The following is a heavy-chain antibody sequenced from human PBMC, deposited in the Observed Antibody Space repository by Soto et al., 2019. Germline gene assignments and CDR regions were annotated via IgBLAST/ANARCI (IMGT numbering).Heavy chain of an antibody. CDR1: GFTFSSAE. CDR3: PRRGSR. V-gene: IGHV3-48*03. CDR2: TRPGTQTI. D-gene: IGHD2-15*01. Sequence: GGSLRLSCAASGFTFSSAEMYWVRPAQGQGLDWISYTRPGTQTISYPESVNGRSAITRDNDKHSVYLPVTSLRAEVKAVYSCPRRGSRWGRGTKVTVSS. J-gene: IGHJ3*01.